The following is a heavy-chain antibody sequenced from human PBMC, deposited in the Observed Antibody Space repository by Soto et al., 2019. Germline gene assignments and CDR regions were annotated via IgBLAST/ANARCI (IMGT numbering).Heavy chain of an antibody. CDR1: GYTLTELS. CDR3: ATGLPGYYYYGMDV. J-gene: IGHJ6*02. CDR2: FDPEDGET. V-gene: IGHV1-24*01. Sequence: ASVKVSCKVSGYTLTELSMHWVRQAPGKGLEWMGGFDPEDGETIYAQKFQGRVTMTEDTSADTAYMELSSRRSEDTAVYYCATGLPGYYYYGMDVWGQGTTVTVSS.